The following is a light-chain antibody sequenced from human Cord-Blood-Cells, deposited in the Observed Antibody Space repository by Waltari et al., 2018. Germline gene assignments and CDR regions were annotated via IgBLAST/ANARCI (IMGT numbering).Light chain of an antibody. CDR1: QSVSSY. J-gene: IGKJ1*01. V-gene: IGKV3-11*01. CDR3: QQRSNWPPT. CDR2: DAS. Sequence: ILFTHSPATLSFTPGHRATLSCRASQSVSSYLAWYQQKPGQAPRLLIYDASNRATGIPARFSGSGSGTDFTLTISSLEPEDFAVYYCQQRSNWPPTFGQGTKVEIK.